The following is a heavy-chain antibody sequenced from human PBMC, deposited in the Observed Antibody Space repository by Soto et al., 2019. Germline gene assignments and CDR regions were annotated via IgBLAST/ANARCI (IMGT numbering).Heavy chain of an antibody. CDR3: ARDTPGIVVVVAATLYYGMDV. CDR1: GGTYSSYA. V-gene: IGHV1-69*13. CDR2: IIPIFGTA. D-gene: IGHD2-15*01. Sequence: SVKLSCTASGGTYSSYAISCVRQAPEQGLEWMGGIIPIFGTANYAQKFQGRVTITADESTSTAYMELSSLRSEDTAVYYCARDTPGIVVVVAATLYYGMDVWGQGTTVTVS. J-gene: IGHJ6*02.